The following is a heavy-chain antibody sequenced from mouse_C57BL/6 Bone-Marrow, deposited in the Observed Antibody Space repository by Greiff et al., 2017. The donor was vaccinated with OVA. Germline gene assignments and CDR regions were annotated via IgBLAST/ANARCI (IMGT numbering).Heavy chain of an antibody. CDR1: GFTFSDFY. D-gene: IGHD2-1*01. CDR3: ARDAYGNYWYFDV. Sequence: EVHLVESGGGLVQSGRSLRLSCAPSGFTFSDFYMEWVRQAPGKGLEWIAASRNKANDYTTEYSASVKGRFIVSRDTSQSILYLQMNALRAEDTAIYYCARDAYGNYWYFDVWGTGTTVTVSS. J-gene: IGHJ1*03. CDR2: SRNKANDYTT. V-gene: IGHV7-1*01.